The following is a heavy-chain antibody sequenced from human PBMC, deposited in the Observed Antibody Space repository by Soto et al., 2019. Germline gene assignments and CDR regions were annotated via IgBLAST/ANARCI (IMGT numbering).Heavy chain of an antibody. CDR2: IIPMFGTA. V-gene: IGHV1-69*12. J-gene: IGHJ4*02. D-gene: IGHD5-18*01. CDR1: GGTFSTYA. Sequence: QVQLVQSGAEVQKPASSVKVSCKAPGGTFSTYAISWVRQAPGQGLEWMGGIIPMFGTANYAQRFQDRVTTTAAESTNTVYMELSSLRSEDTAVYFCASGIQLWLRRINNGYSGWGQGTLVTVSS. CDR3: ASGIQLWLRRINNGYSG.